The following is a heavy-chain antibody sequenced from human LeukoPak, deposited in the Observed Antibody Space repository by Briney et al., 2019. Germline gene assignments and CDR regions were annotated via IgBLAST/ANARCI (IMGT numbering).Heavy chain of an antibody. D-gene: IGHD1/OR15-1a*01. CDR2: ISSSGSSI. CDR3: ARGDNWNTYYYYYMDV. V-gene: IGHV3-48*04. J-gene: IGHJ6*03. CDR1: GFTFSSYA. Sequence: GGSLRLSCAASGFTFSSYAMSWVRQAPGKGLEGVSYISSSGSSIYYADSVKGRFTISRDNAENSLNLQMNSLRAEDTAVYYCARGDNWNTYYYYYMDVWGKGTTVTVFS.